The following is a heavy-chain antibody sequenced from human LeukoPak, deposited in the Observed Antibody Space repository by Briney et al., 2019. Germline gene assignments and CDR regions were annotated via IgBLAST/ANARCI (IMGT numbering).Heavy chain of an antibody. CDR3: ARSRSKSFDI. CDR1: GYTFTDYD. D-gene: IGHD2/OR15-2a*01. V-gene: IGHV1-2*02. Sequence: ASVKVSCKASGYTFTDYDIHWVRQAPGQGPECMGWINPKNGGTDTAQKFQGRVTMTRDTSISTAYMELSSLRSDDTAVYFCARSRSKSFDIWGQGTMVTVSS. J-gene: IGHJ3*02. CDR2: INPKNGGT.